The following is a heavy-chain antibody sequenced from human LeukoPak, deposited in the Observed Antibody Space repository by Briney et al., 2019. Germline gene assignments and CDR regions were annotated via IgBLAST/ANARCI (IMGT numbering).Heavy chain of an antibody. CDR1: GFTFSNAW. CDR2: IKSKTDGGTT. J-gene: IGHJ6*04. V-gene: IGHV3-15*01. CDR3: TTPPAGYCSSTSCPDYYGMDV. Sequence: GGSPRLSCAASGFTFSNAWMSWVRQAPGKGLEWVGRIKSKTDGGTTDYAAPVKGRFTISRDDSKNTLYLQMNSLKTEDTAVYYCTTPPAGYCSSTSCPDYYGMDVWGKGTTVTVSS. D-gene: IGHD2-2*01.